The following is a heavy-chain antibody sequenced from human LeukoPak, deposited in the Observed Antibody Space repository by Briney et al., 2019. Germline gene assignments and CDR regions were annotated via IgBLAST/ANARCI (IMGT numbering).Heavy chain of an antibody. CDR3: AKGRYDFWSGYLTD. D-gene: IGHD3-3*01. Sequence: GGSLRLSCAASGFTFSSYAMSRVRQAPGKGLEWVSAISGSGGSTYYADSVKGRFTISRDNSKNTLYLQMNSLRAEDTAVYYCAKGRYDFWSGYLTDWGQGTLVTVSS. CDR1: GFTFSSYA. V-gene: IGHV3-23*01. CDR2: ISGSGGST. J-gene: IGHJ4*02.